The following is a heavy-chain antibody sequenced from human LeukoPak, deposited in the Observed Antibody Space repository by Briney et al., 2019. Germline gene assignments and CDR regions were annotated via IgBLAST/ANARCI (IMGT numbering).Heavy chain of an antibody. CDR2: ISGSGGST. J-gene: IGHJ4*02. Sequence: GGSLRLSCAASGFTFSGYAMSWVRQAPGKGLEWVSAISGSGGSTYYADSVKGRFTISRDNSKNTLYLQMNSLRAEDTAVYYCAKAYSSSWYYFDYWGQGTLVTVSS. CDR1: GFTFSGYA. D-gene: IGHD6-13*01. CDR3: AKAYSSSWYYFDY. V-gene: IGHV3-23*01.